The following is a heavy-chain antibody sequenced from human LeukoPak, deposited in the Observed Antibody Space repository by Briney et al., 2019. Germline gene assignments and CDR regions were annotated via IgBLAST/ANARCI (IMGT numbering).Heavy chain of an antibody. CDR3: ARPYGGNSYFFDY. J-gene: IGHJ4*02. CDR1: GFIFHEYS. V-gene: IGHV3-43*01. CDR2: ISWDGKRT. Sequence: GGSLRLSCAASGFIFHEYSMPWVRQVPGKGLEWVSLISWDGKRTFYADFVQGRFTISTDNSKNTVDLQMDSLTTEDAALYFCARPYGGNSYFFDYWGLGTLVSVPS. D-gene: IGHD4-23*01.